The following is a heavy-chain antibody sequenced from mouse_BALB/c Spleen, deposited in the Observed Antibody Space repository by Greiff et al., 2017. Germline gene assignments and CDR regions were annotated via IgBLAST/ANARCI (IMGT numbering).Heavy chain of an antibody. CDR3: ASPIYYDYDVIAY. J-gene: IGHJ3*01. CDR1: GFSLSRYS. Sequence: VQLVESGPGLVAPSQSLSITCTVSGFSLSRYSVHWVRQPPGKGLEWLGMIWGGGSTDYNSALKSRLSISKDNSKSQVFLKMNSLQTDDTAMYYCASPIYYDYDVIAYWGQGTLVTVSA. CDR2: IWGGGST. V-gene: IGHV2-6-4*01. D-gene: IGHD2-4*01.